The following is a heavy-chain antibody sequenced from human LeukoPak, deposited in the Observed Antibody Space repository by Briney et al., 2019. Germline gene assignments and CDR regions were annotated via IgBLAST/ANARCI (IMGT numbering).Heavy chain of an antibody. CDR1: GFTFNNYA. V-gene: IGHV3-23*01. CDR3: AKGVVPAHYYYYGMDV. Sequence: GSLRLSCAASGFTFNNYAMHWVRQAPGKGLEWVSAIGGSGGSTYYADSVKGRFTISRDNSKDTLYLQMNSLRAEDTAVYYCAKGVVPAHYYYYGMDVWGQGTTVTVSS. D-gene: IGHD2-2*01. J-gene: IGHJ6*02. CDR2: IGGSGGST.